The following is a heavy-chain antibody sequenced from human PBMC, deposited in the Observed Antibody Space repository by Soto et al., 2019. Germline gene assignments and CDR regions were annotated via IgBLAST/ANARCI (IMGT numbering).Heavy chain of an antibody. J-gene: IGHJ4*02. D-gene: IGHD2-2*01. CDR3: ATDHSLKDIVVVPAAPFDY. CDR1: GYTFTSYG. V-gene: IGHV1-18*04. Sequence: ASVKVSCKASGYTFTSYGISWVRQAPGQGLEWMGWISAYNGNTNYAQKLQGGVTMTTDTSTSTAYMELRSLRSDDTAVYYCATDHSLKDIVVVPAAPFDYWGQGNLLTVSS. CDR2: ISAYNGNT.